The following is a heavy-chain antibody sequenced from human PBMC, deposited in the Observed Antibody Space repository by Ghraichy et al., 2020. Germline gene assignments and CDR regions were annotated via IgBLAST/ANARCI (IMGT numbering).Heavy chain of an antibody. CDR3: ARRIVGSTVSYFDY. CDR1: GFTFSDYP. Sequence: GGSLRLSCAASGFTFSDYPLHWVRQAPGKGLEWVALISSDGSNKYYADSVKGRFTISRDNSKNTVYLQMNSLRVEDTAVYYCARRIVGSTVSYFDYWGQGTLVTVSS. J-gene: IGHJ4*02. CDR2: ISSDGSNK. V-gene: IGHV3-30*04. D-gene: IGHD1-26*01.